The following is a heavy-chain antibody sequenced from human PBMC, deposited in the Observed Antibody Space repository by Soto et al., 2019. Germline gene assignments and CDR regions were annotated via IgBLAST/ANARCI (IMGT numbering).Heavy chain of an antibody. Sequence: GASETVSRLQSRYSFPRLDYNWLRQTTGQGLEWMGWMQPSSGRTGYAQKFQGRVTMTMDTSINTAYMELSSLTSDDTAFYYCARGVTAGGDYWGQGTLVTVSS. CDR2: MQPSSGRT. J-gene: IGHJ4*02. V-gene: IGHV1-8*01. CDR1: RYSFPRLD. CDR3: ARGVTAGGDY. D-gene: IGHD1-26*01.